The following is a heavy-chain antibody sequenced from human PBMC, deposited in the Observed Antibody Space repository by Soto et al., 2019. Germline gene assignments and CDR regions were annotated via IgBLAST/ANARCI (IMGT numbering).Heavy chain of an antibody. CDR3: ARLWFGEPVDY. J-gene: IGHJ4*02. CDR1: GGSISSSYW. Sequence: SETLSLTCAVSGGSISSSYWWSWVRQAPGKGLEWIGEIYHGGATNYNPSLKSRVTISVDKSKNQFSLKLSSVTAADTAVYYCARLWFGEPVDYWGQGTLVTVSS. D-gene: IGHD3-10*01. V-gene: IGHV4-4*02. CDR2: IYHGGAT.